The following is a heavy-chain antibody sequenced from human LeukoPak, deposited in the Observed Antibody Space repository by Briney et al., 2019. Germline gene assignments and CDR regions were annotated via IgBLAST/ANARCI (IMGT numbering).Heavy chain of an antibody. D-gene: IGHD1-26*01. CDR2: IIPIFGTA. J-gene: IGHJ5*02. V-gene: IGHV1-69*05. CDR3: ARDQMWESNWFDP. CDR1: GGTFSSYA. Sequence: SVKVSCKASGGTFSSYAISWVRQAPGQGLEWMGRIIPIFGTANYAQKFQGRVTITTDESTSTAYMELSSLRSEDTAVYYCARDQMWESNWFDPWGQGTQVTVSS.